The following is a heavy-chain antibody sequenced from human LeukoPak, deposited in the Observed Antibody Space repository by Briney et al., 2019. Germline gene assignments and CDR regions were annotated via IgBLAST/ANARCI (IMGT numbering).Heavy chain of an antibody. Sequence: SETLSPTCAVYGGSFSGYYWSWIRQPPGKGLEWIGSIYYSGSTHYNPSLKSRVTISVDTSKNQFSLKLSSVTAADTAVYYCARHPATVTTLYDYWGQGTLVTVSS. J-gene: IGHJ4*02. CDR2: IYYSGST. D-gene: IGHD4-11*01. CDR1: GGSFSGYY. V-gene: IGHV4-34*01. CDR3: ARHPATVTTLYDY.